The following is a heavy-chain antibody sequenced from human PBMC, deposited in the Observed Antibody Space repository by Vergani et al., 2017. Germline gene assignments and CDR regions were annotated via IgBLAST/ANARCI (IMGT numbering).Heavy chain of an antibody. J-gene: IGHJ6*02. V-gene: IGHV3-21*01. D-gene: IGHD2-2*01. CDR1: GFTFSSYS. CDR3: ASDRSSTGNYYYYYGMDV. CDR2: ISSSSSYI. Sequence: EVQLVESGGGLVKPGGSLRLSCAASGFTFSSYSMNWVRQAPGKGLEWVSSISSSSSYIYYADSVKGRFTISIDNANNSLYLQMNSLRAEDTAVYYCASDRSSTGNYYYYYGMDVWGQGTTVTVSS.